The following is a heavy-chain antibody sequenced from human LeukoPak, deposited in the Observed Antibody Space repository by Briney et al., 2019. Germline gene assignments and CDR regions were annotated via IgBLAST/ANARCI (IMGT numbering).Heavy chain of an antibody. CDR3: ARDDSSGYYYVPDY. CDR1: GFTFGSYS. Sequence: GGSLRLSRAASGFTFGSYSMNWVRQAPGKGLEWVSSISSSSSYIYYTDSVKGRFTISRDNAKNSLFLQMNSLRAEDTAVYYCARDDSSGYYYVPDYWGQGTLVTVSS. J-gene: IGHJ4*02. D-gene: IGHD3-22*01. CDR2: ISSSSSYI. V-gene: IGHV3-21*01.